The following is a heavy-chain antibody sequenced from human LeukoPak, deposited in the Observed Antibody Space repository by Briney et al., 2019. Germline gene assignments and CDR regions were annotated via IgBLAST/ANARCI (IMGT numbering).Heavy chain of an antibody. CDR2: ITSSGGGT. CDR3: AKRFGSGTYYNYLDY. D-gene: IGHD3-10*01. CDR1: GFTFSDYG. Sequence: GGSLRLSCAASGFTFSDYGMSWGRRAPGKGLEWVSAITSSGGGTFYADSVKGRFTISRDNSENTLYLQMNSLRAEDTAIYYCAKRFGSGTYYNYLDYWGQGTLVTVSS. J-gene: IGHJ4*02. V-gene: IGHV3-23*01.